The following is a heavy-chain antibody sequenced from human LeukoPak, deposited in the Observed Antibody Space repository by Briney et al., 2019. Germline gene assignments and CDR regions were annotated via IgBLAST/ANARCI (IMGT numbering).Heavy chain of an antibody. CDR2: ISGSGDNT. CDR1: GFTFSSYA. J-gene: IGHJ4*02. D-gene: IGHD3-22*01. V-gene: IGHV3-23*01. Sequence: GGSLRLSCAASGFTFSSYAMSWVRQAPGKGLEWVSGISGSGDNTYYADSVKGRFTISRDNSKNTLYVQVNGLGTEDTAAYYRAKGSYYDGGGSFYFDYWGQGTLVTVSS. CDR3: AKGSYYDGGGSFYFDY.